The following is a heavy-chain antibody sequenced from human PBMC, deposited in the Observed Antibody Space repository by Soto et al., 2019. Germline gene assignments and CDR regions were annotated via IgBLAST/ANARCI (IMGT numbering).Heavy chain of an antibody. J-gene: IGHJ4*02. CDR1: GFTFSTYT. V-gene: IGHV3-23*01. Sequence: EVQLLESGGGLVQPGGSLRLSYVASGFTFSTYTMSWVRQAPGKGLEWVSVISGSGGRPSYADSMQGRFSISRDNPKNTLYLQMNGLRGEDTARYYCAKARCITTDCYVPDYWGQGTLVTVSS. D-gene: IGHD3-10*01. CDR2: ISGSGGRP. CDR3: AKARCITTDCYVPDY.